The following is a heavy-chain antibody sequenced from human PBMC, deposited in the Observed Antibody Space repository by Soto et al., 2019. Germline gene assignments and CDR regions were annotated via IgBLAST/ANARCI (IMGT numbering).Heavy chain of an antibody. D-gene: IGHD3-10*01. V-gene: IGHV3-74*01. J-gene: IGHJ4*02. CDR2: IYNDGSYT. CDR1: GFIFKMYW. CDR3: TRGPRPISTGTGAY. Sequence: LRLSCAASGFIFKMYWMHWVRQTPGEGLVWISRIYNDGSYTDYADSVRGRFTISRDNVNDTLYLQMNNLRAEDSGLYYCTRGPRPISTGTGAYWGQGTQVTVSS.